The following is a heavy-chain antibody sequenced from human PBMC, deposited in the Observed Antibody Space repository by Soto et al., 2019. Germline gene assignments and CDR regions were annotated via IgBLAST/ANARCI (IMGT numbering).Heavy chain of an antibody. CDR3: ARALGYSGYAGMDV. Sequence: GASVKVSCQASGYTFTIYGINWVRQAPGQGLEWMGWISPDNGNTNYAQKLQGRVTMTTDTSTSTAYMELRSLRSDDTAVYYCARALGYSGYAGMDVWGQGTTVTV. CDR1: GYTFTIYG. CDR2: ISPDNGNT. V-gene: IGHV1-18*01. J-gene: IGHJ6*02. D-gene: IGHD5-12*01.